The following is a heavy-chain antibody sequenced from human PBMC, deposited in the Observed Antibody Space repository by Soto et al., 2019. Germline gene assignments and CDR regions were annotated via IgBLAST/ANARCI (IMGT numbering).Heavy chain of an antibody. D-gene: IGHD3-9*01. CDR3: AARNQIYCLGY. J-gene: IGHJ4*02. CDR2: INHSGST. V-gene: IGHV4-34*01. CDR1: GGSFSGYY. Sequence: PSETLSLTCAVYGGSFSGYYRSWIRQPPGKGLEWIGEINHSGSTNYNPSLKSRVTISVDTSKNQFSLKLSSVTAADTAVYYCAARNQIYCLGYWGQGTLVTVSS.